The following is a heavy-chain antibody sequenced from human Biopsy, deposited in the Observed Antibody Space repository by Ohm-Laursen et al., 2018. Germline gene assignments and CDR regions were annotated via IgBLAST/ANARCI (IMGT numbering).Heavy chain of an antibody. D-gene: IGHD6-19*01. J-gene: IGHJ2*01. CDR2: IWYDGTNE. CDR3: ARGLSSGWYGYFDV. Sequence: SLRLSCVASGFTFGHYAMHWARQAPGKGLEWISLIWYDGTNEDYADSVKGRFTISRDNSKNTLYLQINTLTLEDTAFYYCARGLSSGWYGYFDVWGRGTLVTVSS. V-gene: IGHV3-33*04. CDR1: GFTFGHYA.